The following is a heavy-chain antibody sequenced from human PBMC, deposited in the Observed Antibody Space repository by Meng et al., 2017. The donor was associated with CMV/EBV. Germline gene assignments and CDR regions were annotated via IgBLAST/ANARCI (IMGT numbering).Heavy chain of an antibody. CDR3: AKQLVYYYYGMDV. J-gene: IGHJ6*02. Sequence: GGSLRLSCAASGFTFSSYGMHWVRQAPGKGLEWVAFIRYDGSNKYYADSVKGRFTISRDNSKNTLYLQMNSLRVEDTAVYYCAKQLVYYYYGMDVWGQGTTVTVSS. D-gene: IGHD6-13*01. CDR2: IRYDGSNK. CDR1: GFTFSSYG. V-gene: IGHV3-30*02.